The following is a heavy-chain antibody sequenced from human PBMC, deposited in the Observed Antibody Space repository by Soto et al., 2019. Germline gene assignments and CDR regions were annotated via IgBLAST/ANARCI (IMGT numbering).Heavy chain of an antibody. D-gene: IGHD2-15*01. Sequence: ASVKVSCKVSGYTLTDLSMHWVRQAPGKGLEWMGGFDPEDGETIYAQKFQGRVTMTEDTSTDTAYMELSSLRSEDTAVYYCATDYVVADAFDIWGQGTMVTVSS. CDR2: FDPEDGET. V-gene: IGHV1-24*01. CDR3: ATDYVVADAFDI. CDR1: GYTLTDLS. J-gene: IGHJ3*02.